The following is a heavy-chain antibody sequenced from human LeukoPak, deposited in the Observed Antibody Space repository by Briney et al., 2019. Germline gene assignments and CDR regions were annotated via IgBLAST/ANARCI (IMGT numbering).Heavy chain of an antibody. J-gene: IGHJ3*02. CDR2: IKQDGSEK. CDR1: RFTFSSYW. V-gene: IGHV3-7*01. D-gene: IGHD1-26*01. Sequence: GGSLRLSCAASRFTFSSYWMSWVRQAPGRXXXXVANIKQDGSEKYYVDSVKGRFTISRDNAKNSLYLQMNSLRAEDTAVYYCARDSGSLEAFDIWGQGTMVTVSS. CDR3: ARDSGSLEAFDI.